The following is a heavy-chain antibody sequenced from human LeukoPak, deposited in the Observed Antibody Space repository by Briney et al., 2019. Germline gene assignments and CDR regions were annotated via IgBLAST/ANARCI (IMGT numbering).Heavy chain of an antibody. CDR2: IYSGGST. D-gene: IGHD3-10*01. Sequence: GGSLRLSCAASGFTVSSNYMSWVRQAPGKGLEWVSVIYSGGSTYYADSVKGRFTNSRDNSKNTLYLQMNSLRAEDTAVYYCARDRYYYGSGRHMGFDYWGQGTLVTVSS. CDR1: GFTVSSNY. J-gene: IGHJ4*02. V-gene: IGHV3-66*01. CDR3: ARDRYYYGSGRHMGFDY.